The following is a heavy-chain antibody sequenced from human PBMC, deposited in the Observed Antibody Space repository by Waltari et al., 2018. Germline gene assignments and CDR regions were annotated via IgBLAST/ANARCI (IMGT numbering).Heavy chain of an antibody. CDR3: VKDRQGYYYFGLDV. CDR2: IQPKGEET. CDR1: GFIFSAYG. J-gene: IGHJ6*02. V-gene: IGHV3-64D*06. Sequence: EVQLVESGGGLVQPGGCLRLACSASGFIFSAYGMHWVRQTPGKGLQYVEAIQPKGEETHYADSVKGRVIISRDNTKNTVYLQMSSLRPEDTAVYFCVKDRQGYYYFGLDVWGQGTTVTVSS. D-gene: IGHD6-6*01.